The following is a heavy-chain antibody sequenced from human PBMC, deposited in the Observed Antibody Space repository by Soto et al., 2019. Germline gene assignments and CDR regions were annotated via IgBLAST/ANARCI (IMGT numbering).Heavy chain of an antibody. D-gene: IGHD4-17*01. CDR3: ARRLGTVTIAS. CDR2: IYYSGST. Sequence: PSETLSLTCTVSGGSISSSSYYWGWIRQPPGKGLEWIGSIYYSGSTYYNPSLKSRVTISVDTSKNQFSLKLSSVTATDTAVYYCARRLGTVTIASWGQGTLVTVSS. CDR1: GGSISSSSYY. J-gene: IGHJ4*02. V-gene: IGHV4-39*01.